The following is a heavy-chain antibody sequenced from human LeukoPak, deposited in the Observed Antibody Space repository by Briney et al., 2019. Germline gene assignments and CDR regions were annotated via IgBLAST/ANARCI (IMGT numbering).Heavy chain of an antibody. V-gene: IGHV4-61*02. J-gene: IGHJ3*02. CDR2: IYKSGST. CDR1: GGSISSGSYY. D-gene: IGHD6-13*01. Sequence: SQTLSLTCTVSGGSISSGSYYWSWIRQPAGKGLEWIERIYKSGSTNYNPSLKSRVTISVDTSKNQFSLKLSSVTAADTAVYYCARQGSSSWYKAFDIWGQGTMVTVSS. CDR3: ARQGSSSWYKAFDI.